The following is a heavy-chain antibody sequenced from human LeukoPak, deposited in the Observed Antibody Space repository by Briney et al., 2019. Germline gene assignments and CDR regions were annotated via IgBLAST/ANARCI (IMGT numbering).Heavy chain of an antibody. D-gene: IGHD3-9*01. CDR2: INHSGST. V-gene: IGHV4-34*01. Sequence: PSETLSLTCAVYGGSFSGYYWSWIRQPPGKGLEWIGEINHSGSTNYNPSLKSRVTISVDTSKNQFSLKLSSVTAADTAVYYCARWPDYDILTGYEDWGQGTLVTVSS. CDR1: GGSFSGYY. CDR3: ARWPDYDILTGYED. J-gene: IGHJ4*02.